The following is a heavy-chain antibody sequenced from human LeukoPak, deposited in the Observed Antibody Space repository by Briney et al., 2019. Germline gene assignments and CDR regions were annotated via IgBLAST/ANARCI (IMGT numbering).Heavy chain of an antibody. CDR3: AKDAAGPEY. CDR2: IYMGGNT. V-gene: IGHV3-53*01. D-gene: IGHD6-13*01. CDR1: GFTVSSHD. J-gene: IGHJ4*02. Sequence: PGGSLRLSCAASGFTVSSHDMSWVRQAPGKGLEWVSVIYMGGNTYYPDSVKGRFTISRDNSKNTLFLQMDSLRVEDTAIYYCAKDAAGPEYWGQGTRVTVSS.